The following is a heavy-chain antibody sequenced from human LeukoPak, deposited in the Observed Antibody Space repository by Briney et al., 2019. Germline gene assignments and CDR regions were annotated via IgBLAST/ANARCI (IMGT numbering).Heavy chain of an antibody. CDR3: ARVGYDSSGYYYEYYFDY. CDR2: FFLKGST. CDR1: GYSITSAYY. Sequence: SETLSLTCTVSGYSITSAYYWGWIRQPPGKGLEWIGSFFLKGSTYYNPSLKSRVTISVDTSKNQFSLKLSSVTAADTAVYYCARVGYDSSGYYYEYYFDYWGQGTLVTVSS. J-gene: IGHJ4*02. D-gene: IGHD3-22*01. V-gene: IGHV4-38-2*02.